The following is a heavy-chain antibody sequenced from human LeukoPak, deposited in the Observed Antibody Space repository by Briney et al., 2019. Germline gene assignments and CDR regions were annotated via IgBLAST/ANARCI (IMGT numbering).Heavy chain of an antibody. CDR3: AREINVWSGHDAFDI. V-gene: IGHV4-34*01. D-gene: IGHD3-3*01. CDR2: INHSGST. Sequence: SETLSLTCAVYGGSLSGYYWSWIRQPPGKGLEWIGEINHSGSTNYIPSLKSRVTISGDTSKNQFSLRLSSVTAADTAVYYCAREINVWSGHDAFDIWGQGAMVTVSS. J-gene: IGHJ3*02. CDR1: GGSLSGYY.